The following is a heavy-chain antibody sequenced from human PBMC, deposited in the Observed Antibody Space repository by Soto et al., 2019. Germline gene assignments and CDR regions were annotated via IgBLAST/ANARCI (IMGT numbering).Heavy chain of an antibody. V-gene: IGHV4-31*03. D-gene: IGHD2-2*01. CDR2: IYYSGST. CDR1: GGSISSGGYY. Sequence: SETLSLTCTVSGGSISSGGYYWRWIRQHPGKGLEWIGYIYYSGSTYYNPSLKSRVTISVDTSKNQFSLKVDSLTAEDTAVYYCARSPYADALDIWGQGTTVT. J-gene: IGHJ3*02. CDR3: ARSPYADALDI.